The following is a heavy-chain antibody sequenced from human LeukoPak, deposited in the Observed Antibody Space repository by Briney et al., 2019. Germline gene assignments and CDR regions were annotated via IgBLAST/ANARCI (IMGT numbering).Heavy chain of an antibody. CDR2: IYYSGTT. CDR1: GGSISGGVYY. CDR3: ARRGSGSYYNFDY. D-gene: IGHD3-10*01. J-gene: IGHJ4*02. Sequence: SQTLSLTCTVSGGSISGGVYYWSWIRQHPGKGLEWIGYIYYSGTTYYNPSLESRVTISVDTSKNQFSLKLSSVTAADTAVYYCARRGSGSYYNFDYWGQGTLVTISS. V-gene: IGHV4-31*03.